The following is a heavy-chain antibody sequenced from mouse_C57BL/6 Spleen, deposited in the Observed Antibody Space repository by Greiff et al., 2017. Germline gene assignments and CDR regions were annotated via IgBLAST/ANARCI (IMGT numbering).Heavy chain of an antibody. CDR2: IISGSSTI. CDR3: ARRPLYYGSSYGYFDY. J-gene: IGHJ2*01. D-gene: IGHD1-1*01. CDR1: GFTFSDYG. V-gene: IGHV5-17*01. Sequence: EVQGVESGGGLVKPGGSLKLSCAASGFTFSDYGMHWVRQAPEKGLEWVAYIISGSSTIYYADTVKGRFTISRDNAKNTLFRQMTRLRSEDTAMYYCARRPLYYGSSYGYFDYWGQGTTLTVSS.